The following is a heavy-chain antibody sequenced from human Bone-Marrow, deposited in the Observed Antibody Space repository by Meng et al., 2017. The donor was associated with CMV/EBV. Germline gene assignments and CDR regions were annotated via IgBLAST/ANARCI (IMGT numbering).Heavy chain of an antibody. CDR1: GGTFSSYA. Sequence: SVKVSCKASGGTFSSYAISWVRQAPGQGLEWMGGIIPIFGTANYAQKFQGRVTMTRNTSISTAYMELSSLRSEDTAVYYCARLYSNYYYYYYYGMDVWGQGTTVTVYS. V-gene: IGHV1-69*05. CDR2: IIPIFGTA. CDR3: ARLYSNYYYYYYYGMDV. J-gene: IGHJ6*01. D-gene: IGHD4-11*01.